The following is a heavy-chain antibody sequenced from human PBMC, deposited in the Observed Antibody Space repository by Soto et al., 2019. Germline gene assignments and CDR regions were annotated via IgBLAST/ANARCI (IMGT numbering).Heavy chain of an antibody. V-gene: IGHV3-33*01. CDR2: IWYDGSNK. J-gene: IGHJ6*03. Sequence: GGSLRLSCAASGFTFSSYGMHWVRQAPGKGLEWVAVIWYDGSNKYYADSVKGRFTISRDNSKNTLYLQMNSLRAEDTAVYYCARDGDDFWSGYRTDDYFYMDVWGKGTTVTVSS. CDR1: GFTFSSYG. D-gene: IGHD3-3*01. CDR3: ARDGDDFWSGYRTDDYFYMDV.